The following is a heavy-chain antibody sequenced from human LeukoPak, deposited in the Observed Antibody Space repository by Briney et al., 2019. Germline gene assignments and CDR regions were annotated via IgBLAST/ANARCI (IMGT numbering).Heavy chain of an antibody. CDR3: ARCRGGSCYHFDDY. CDR2: ISSGSDHI. V-gene: IGHV3-21*01. CDR1: GFTFSSHS. Sequence: PGGSLRLSCVASGFTFSSHSMNWVRQAPGKGLEWVASISSGSDHIYYADSVKGRFTLSRDNARNSLYLQMDSLRVEDTAVYYCARCRGGSCYHFDDYWGQGTLVTVSS. D-gene: IGHD2-15*01. J-gene: IGHJ4*02.